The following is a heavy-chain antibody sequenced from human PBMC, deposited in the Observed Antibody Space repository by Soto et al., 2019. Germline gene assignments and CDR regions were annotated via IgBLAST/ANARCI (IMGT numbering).Heavy chain of an antibody. CDR3: THKGGRGAGMDV. J-gene: IGHJ6*02. Sequence: QITVKESGPPLVKPTQTLTLTCSISGFSLSSSGVGVAWIRQPPGKALEWLALIYWDDDERYRPSLRSRLTITKDTSKNQVVLTMTNVDPVDTATYFCTHKGGRGAGMDVWGQGTTVTVSS. D-gene: IGHD2-15*01. CDR2: IYWDDDE. V-gene: IGHV2-5*02. CDR1: GFSLSSSGVG.